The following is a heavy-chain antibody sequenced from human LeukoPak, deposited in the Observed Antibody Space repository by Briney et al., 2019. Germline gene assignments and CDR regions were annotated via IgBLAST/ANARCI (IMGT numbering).Heavy chain of an antibody. CDR1: GGSLSGYY. Sequence: SETLSLTCAVDGGSLSGYYWSWIRQPPGKGLEWVGEINHSGSVNYNPSLKSRVDISIDTSANHFSLKLHSVTAADTAMYYCARLGPRKAPSDYWGQGTLVTVSS. V-gene: IGHV4-34*01. CDR3: ARLGPRKAPSDY. J-gene: IGHJ4*02. CDR2: INHSGSV.